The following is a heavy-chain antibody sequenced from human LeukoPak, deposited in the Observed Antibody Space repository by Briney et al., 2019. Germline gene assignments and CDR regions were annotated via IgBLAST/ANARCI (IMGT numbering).Heavy chain of an antibody. V-gene: IGHV1-69*13. CDR1: GGSFSSYG. Sequence: ASVKVSCKASGGSFSSYGISWVRQAPGQGPEWMGGRVPILGPTNLAQKFQGRLTITADESTSTAYMELNGLSVEDTAVYYCAREGPVGTDGFWGQGTLVTVSS. D-gene: IGHD5-24*01. CDR2: RVPILGPT. CDR3: AREGPVGTDGF. J-gene: IGHJ1*01.